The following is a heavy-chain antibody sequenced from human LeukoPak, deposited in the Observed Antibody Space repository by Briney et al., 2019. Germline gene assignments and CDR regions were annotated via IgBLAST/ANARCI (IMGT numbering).Heavy chain of an antibody. J-gene: IGHJ6*02. D-gene: IGHD2-2*01. V-gene: IGHV3-66*01. CDR1: GVNVGSNY. Sequence: GGSLRLSCAASGVNVGSNYMTWVRQAPGKGLEWASVIYAGGSTYYSDSVKGRFTISRDNSKNTLFLQMNSLRADDTGVYYCATGGQPDYYTYYGMDVWGQGTTVTVSS. CDR2: IYAGGST. CDR3: ATGGQPDYYTYYGMDV.